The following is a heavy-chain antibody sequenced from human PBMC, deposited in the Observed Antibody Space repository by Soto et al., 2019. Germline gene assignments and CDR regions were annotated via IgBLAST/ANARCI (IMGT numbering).Heavy chain of an antibody. CDR3: SRGLGS. J-gene: IGHJ5*02. V-gene: IGHV3-72*01. CDR2: TRNKANSYTT. Sequence: EVQLVESGGGLVQPGGSLRLSCAASGFTFSDHHMDWVRQAPGKGLEWVGRTRNKANSYTTEYAASVKGRFTISRDDSKHSLYLQMNSLKTEDTAVYYCSRGLGSWGQGTLVTVSS. CDR1: GFTFSDHH.